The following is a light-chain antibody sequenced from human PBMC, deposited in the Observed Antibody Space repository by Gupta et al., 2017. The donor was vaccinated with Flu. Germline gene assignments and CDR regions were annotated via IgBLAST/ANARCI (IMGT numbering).Light chain of an antibody. CDR3: QSADRSGSWV. CDR1: PLTKQY. J-gene: IGLJ3*02. CDR2: KDS. Sequence: PGQTASITCSGDPLTKQYAYWYQQKPGQAPVLVICKDSERASGIPERFSGSNSGTTVTLTISGVHAEDEADYYCQSADRSGSWVFGGGTKLTVL. V-gene: IGLV3-25*03.